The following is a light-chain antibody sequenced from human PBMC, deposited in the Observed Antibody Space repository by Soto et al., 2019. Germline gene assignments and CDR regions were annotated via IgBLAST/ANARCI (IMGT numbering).Light chain of an antibody. CDR1: IGHSSYA. CDR2: LNSDGSH. CDR3: QTWGTGSWV. J-gene: IGLJ3*02. V-gene: IGLV4-69*01. Sequence: QSVLTQSPSASASLGASVKLTCTLSIGHSSYAIAWHQQQPEKGPRYLMKLNSDGSHSKGDGIPDRFSGSSSGAERYLTISSLQSEDEADYYCQTWGTGSWVFGGGTKLTVL.